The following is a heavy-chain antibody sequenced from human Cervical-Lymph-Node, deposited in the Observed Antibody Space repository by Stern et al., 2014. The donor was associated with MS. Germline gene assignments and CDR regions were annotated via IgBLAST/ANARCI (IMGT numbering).Heavy chain of an antibody. CDR2: FDPEDGEP. CDR1: GYTLTELS. D-gene: IGHD3-3*01. J-gene: IGHJ6*02. CDR3: ATDRDDFRSGYSAPTKGYGLDV. Sequence: VQLVQSGAEVKKPGASVKVSCKVSGYTLTELSMHWVRQAPGKGLEWMGGFDPEDGEPIYAQKFQGRVTMTEDTPTDTAYMELRSLRSEDTAVYYCATDRDDFRSGYSAPTKGYGLDVWGQGTTVTVTS. V-gene: IGHV1-24*01.